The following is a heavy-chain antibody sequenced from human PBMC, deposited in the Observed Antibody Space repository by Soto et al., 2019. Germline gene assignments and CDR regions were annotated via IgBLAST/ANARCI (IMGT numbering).Heavy chain of an antibody. D-gene: IGHD6-19*01. CDR2: ISCSGGST. CDR1: GFTFSSYA. V-gene: IGHV3-23*01. CDR3: ANSLGSGLRGFDP. Sequence: EVQLLESGGGLVQPGGSMRLSCAASGFTFSSYAMRWVRQAPGKGLAWVSAISCSGGSTYYADSVKGRFTISRDNSQNTLSLQMHSLRAEDTAVYYCANSLGSGLRGFDPWGQATLGTVTS. J-gene: IGHJ5*02.